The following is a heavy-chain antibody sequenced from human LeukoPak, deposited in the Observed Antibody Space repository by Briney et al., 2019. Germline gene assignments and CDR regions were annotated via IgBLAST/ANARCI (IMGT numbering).Heavy chain of an antibody. CDR3: AKGGWLHPPYYYYYMDV. V-gene: IGHV3-23*01. J-gene: IGHJ6*03. Sequence: GGSLRLSCAASGFTFSSYAMSWVRQAPGKGLEWVSAISGSGGSTYYADSVKGRFTISRDNSKNTLYLQMNSLRAEDTAVYYCAKGGWLHPPYYYYYMDVWGKGTTVTVSS. D-gene: IGHD6-19*01. CDR1: GFTFSSYA. CDR2: ISGSGGST.